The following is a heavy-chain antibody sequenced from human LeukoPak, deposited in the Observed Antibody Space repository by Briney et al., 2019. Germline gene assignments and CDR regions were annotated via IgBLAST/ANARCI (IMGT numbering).Heavy chain of an antibody. CDR2: INHRGST. J-gene: IGHJ4*02. Sequence: SETLSLTCAVYGGSFSGYYWSWIRQPPGKGLEWIGEINHRGSTNYNPSLKSRVTISVDTSKNQFSLKLSSVTAADTAVYYCARHWDDYGVDYWGQGTLVTVSS. CDR1: GGSFSGYY. D-gene: IGHD4-17*01. V-gene: IGHV4-34*01. CDR3: ARHWDDYGVDY.